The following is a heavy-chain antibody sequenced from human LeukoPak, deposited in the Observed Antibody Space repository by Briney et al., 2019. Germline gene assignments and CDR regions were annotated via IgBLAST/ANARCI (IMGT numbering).Heavy chain of an antibody. Sequence: GESLRLSCAAFGFTFTKYCVSWVRLAPGKGLEWVATINQDGSEKYFVDSVKGRFTILRDSAKNSLYLQMDSLKAEDTAVYYCARGMLGGSHWGQGTLVTVSS. D-gene: IGHD2-8*01. V-gene: IGHV3-7*04. CDR1: GFTFTKYC. CDR2: INQDGSEK. J-gene: IGHJ4*02. CDR3: ARGMLGGSH.